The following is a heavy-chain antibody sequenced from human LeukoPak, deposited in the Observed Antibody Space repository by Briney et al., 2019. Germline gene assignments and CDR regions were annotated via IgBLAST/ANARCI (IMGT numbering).Heavy chain of an antibody. V-gene: IGHV4-39*07. CDR2: IYYSGST. Sequence: SETLSLTCTVSGSSISSSSYYWGWIRQPPGKGLEWIGSIYYSGSTYYNPSLKSRVTISVDTSKNQFSLKLSSVTAADTAVYYCARAPYRANAFDIWGQGTMVTVSS. J-gene: IGHJ3*02. CDR3: ARAPYRANAFDI. D-gene: IGHD4-11*01. CDR1: GSSISSSSYY.